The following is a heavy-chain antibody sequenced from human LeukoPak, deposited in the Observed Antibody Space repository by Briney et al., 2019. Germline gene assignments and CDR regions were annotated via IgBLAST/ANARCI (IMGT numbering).Heavy chain of an antibody. J-gene: IGHJ4*02. CDR3: ARGLCSSTSCYQGPFDF. Sequence: GGSLRLSCAASGFSFSNYGMHWVRQAPGKGLEWVTVTWYDGSKKYYADSVKGRFTVSRDNSKNTLYLQMNSLRVEDTAVYYCARGLCSSTSCYQGPFDFWGQGTLVTVSS. V-gene: IGHV3-33*01. CDR2: TWYDGSKK. D-gene: IGHD2-2*01. CDR1: GFSFSNYG.